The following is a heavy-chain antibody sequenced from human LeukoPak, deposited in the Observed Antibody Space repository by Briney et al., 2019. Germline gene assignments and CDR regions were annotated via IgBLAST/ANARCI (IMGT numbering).Heavy chain of an antibody. V-gene: IGHV3-21*01. J-gene: IGHJ6*03. CDR2: ISRSSTYI. D-gene: IGHD1-26*01. Sequence: GGSLRLSCAASGLTFSDYSMNWVRQAPGKGLEWVSSISRSSTYIYYADSVKGRFTISRDNAKNSLFLQMNSLRAEDTAVYYCARVAGPTDYYYYMDVWGKGTTVTVSS. CDR3: ARVAGPTDYYYYMDV. CDR1: GLTFSDYS.